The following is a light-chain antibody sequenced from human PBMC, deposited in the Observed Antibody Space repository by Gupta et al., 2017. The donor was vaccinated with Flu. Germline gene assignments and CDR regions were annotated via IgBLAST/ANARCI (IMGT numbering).Light chain of an antibody. CDR2: GAS. V-gene: IGKV3-20*01. Sequence: EIVFTQSPGTLSLSPGERATLTCRASQSVSSSYLAWYQQKPGQAPRLLIYGASSRDTGIPDRFSGSGSGTDFTLTVSRLEPEEFAVYYCQQEGSSPFTFGRGTKVEIK. CDR3: QQEGSSPFT. J-gene: IGKJ4*01. CDR1: QSVSSSY.